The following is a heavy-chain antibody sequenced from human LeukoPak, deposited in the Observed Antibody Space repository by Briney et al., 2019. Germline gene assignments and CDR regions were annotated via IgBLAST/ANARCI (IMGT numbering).Heavy chain of an antibody. J-gene: IGHJ4*02. Sequence: PGGSLRLSCAASGFTFSSYGMSWVRQAPGKGLEWVSGISGSGGSTYYADSVKGRFTISRDNSKNTLYLQMNSLRAEDTAVYYCAKAVYGLGSYCLDYWGQGTLVTVSS. CDR2: ISGSGGST. CDR1: GFTFSSYG. CDR3: AKAVYGLGSYCLDY. D-gene: IGHD3-10*01. V-gene: IGHV3-23*01.